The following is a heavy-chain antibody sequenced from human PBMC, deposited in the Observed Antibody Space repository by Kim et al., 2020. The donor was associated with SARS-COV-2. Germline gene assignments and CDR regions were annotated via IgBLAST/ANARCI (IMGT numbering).Heavy chain of an antibody. CDR3: ARGANYSPFGY. D-gene: IGHD4-4*01. CDR1: GFTFSSYE. V-gene: IGHV3-48*03. CDR2: IIVSGTTI. J-gene: IGHJ4*02. Sequence: GGSLRLSCAASGFTFSSYEMNWVRQAPGKGLEWVSYIIVSGTTIYYADSVMGRFTISRDNEKNSLYLQMNSLRAEDTAVYYCARGANYSPFGYWGQGTLVTVS.